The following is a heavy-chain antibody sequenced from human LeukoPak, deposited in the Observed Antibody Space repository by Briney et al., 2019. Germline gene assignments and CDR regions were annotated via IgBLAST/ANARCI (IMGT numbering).Heavy chain of an antibody. J-gene: IGHJ6*02. CDR1: GYTFTGYY. D-gene: IGHD6-19*01. V-gene: IGHV1-8*02. CDR2: MNPNSGNT. Sequence: ASVKVSCKASGYTFTGYYMHWVRQAPGQGLEWMGWMNPNSGNTGFEQKFQGRVSMTRNISISTAFMELSSLRSEDTAVYYCAKEIDIPVGGTFHYYGLDVWGQGTTVTVS. CDR3: AKEIDIPVGGTFHYYGLDV.